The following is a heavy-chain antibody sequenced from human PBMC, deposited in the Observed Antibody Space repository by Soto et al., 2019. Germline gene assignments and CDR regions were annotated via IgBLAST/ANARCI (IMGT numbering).Heavy chain of an antibody. D-gene: IGHD1-20*01. Sequence: ASVKVSCKASGYTFTSYYMHWVRQAPGQGLEWMGIINPSGGSTSYAQKFQGRVTMTRDTSISTVYMGLSRLRSDDTAVYYCARGARGPYNWNRGYYYYGMDVWGQGTTVTVSS. V-gene: IGHV1-46*01. J-gene: IGHJ6*02. CDR3: ARGARGPYNWNRGYYYYGMDV. CDR2: INPSGGST. CDR1: GYTFTSYY.